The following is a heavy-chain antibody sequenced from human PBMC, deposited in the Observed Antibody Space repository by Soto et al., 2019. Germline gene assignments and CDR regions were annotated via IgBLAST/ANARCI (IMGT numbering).Heavy chain of an antibody. V-gene: IGHV3-23*01. Sequence: GGSLRLSXAASGFTFSSYAMSWVRQAPGKGLEWVSAISGSGGSTYYADSVKGRFTISRDNSKNTLYLQMNSLRAEDTAVYYCAKDRSGYDPDYYYYYGMDVWGQGTTVTVSS. CDR2: ISGSGGST. J-gene: IGHJ6*02. CDR1: GFTFSSYA. CDR3: AKDRSGYDPDYYYYYGMDV. D-gene: IGHD5-12*01.